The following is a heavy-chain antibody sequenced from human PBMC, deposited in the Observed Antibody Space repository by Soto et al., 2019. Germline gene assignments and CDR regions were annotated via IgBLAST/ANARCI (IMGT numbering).Heavy chain of an antibody. V-gene: IGHV3-30*18. CDR2: ISYDGSNK. Sequence: QVQLVESGGGVVQPGRSLRLSCAASGFTFSSYGMHWVRQAPGKGLEWGAVISYDGSNKYYADSVKGRFTISRDNSKNTLYLQMNSLRAEDTAVYYCAKEIAAAGTHDAFDIWGQGTMVTVSS. CDR3: AKEIAAAGTHDAFDI. D-gene: IGHD6-13*01. CDR1: GFTFSSYG. J-gene: IGHJ3*02.